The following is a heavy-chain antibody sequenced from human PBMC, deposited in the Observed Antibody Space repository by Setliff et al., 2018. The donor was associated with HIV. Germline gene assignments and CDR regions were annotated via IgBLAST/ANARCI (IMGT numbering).Heavy chain of an antibody. V-gene: IGHV3-23*01. CDR2: ISGSGGST. CDR1: GFTFTNYA. CDR3: TRDSYFYDGSDYHYRHFDD. J-gene: IGHJ4*02. Sequence: GSLRLSCAASGFTFTNYAMSWVRQAPGKGLEWVSVISGSGGSTYYADSVKGRLTISRDISKNTLYLQMNGLRAEDTAIYYCTRDSYFYDGSDYHYRHFDDWGQGTLVTVSS. D-gene: IGHD3-22*01.